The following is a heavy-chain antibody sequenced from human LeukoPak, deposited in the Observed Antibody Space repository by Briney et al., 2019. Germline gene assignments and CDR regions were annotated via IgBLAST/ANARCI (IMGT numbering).Heavy chain of an antibody. D-gene: IGHD3-22*01. CDR1: GYTFTGYY. CDR2: INPNSGGT. CDR3: ARPYYDSSGYPSGAFDI. V-gene: IGHV1-2*02. J-gene: IGHJ3*02. Sequence: GASVKVSCKASGYTFTGYYMHWVRQAPGQGLEWMGWINPNSGGTNYAQKFQGRVTMTRDTSISTAYMELSRLRSDDTAVYYCARPYYDSSGYPSGAFDIWGQGTTVTVSS.